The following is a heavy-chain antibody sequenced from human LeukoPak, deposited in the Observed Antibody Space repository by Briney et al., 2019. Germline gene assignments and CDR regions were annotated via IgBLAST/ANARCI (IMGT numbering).Heavy chain of an antibody. J-gene: IGHJ4*02. V-gene: IGHV3-7*01. D-gene: IGHD2-2*01. Sequence: PGGSLRLSCAASGFTFSSYWMSWVRRAPGKGLEWVANIKQDGSEKYYVDSVKGRFTISRDNAKNSLYLQMNSLRAEDTAVYYCARDGSTSCLDYWGQGTLVTVSS. CDR3: ARDGSTSCLDY. CDR1: GFTFSSYW. CDR2: IKQDGSEK.